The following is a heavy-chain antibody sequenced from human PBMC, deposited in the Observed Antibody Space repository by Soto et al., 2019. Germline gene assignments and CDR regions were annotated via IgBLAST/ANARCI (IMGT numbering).Heavy chain of an antibody. CDR1: GGSFSGYY. Sequence: SETLSLTCAVYGGSFSGYYWSWIRQPPGKGLEWIGEINHSGSTNYNPSLKSRVTISVDTSKNQFSLKLSSVTAADTAVYYCASSFPIAVAGTETAGYWGQGTLVTVSS. D-gene: IGHD6-19*01. V-gene: IGHV4-34*01. J-gene: IGHJ4*02. CDR2: INHSGST. CDR3: ASSFPIAVAGTETAGY.